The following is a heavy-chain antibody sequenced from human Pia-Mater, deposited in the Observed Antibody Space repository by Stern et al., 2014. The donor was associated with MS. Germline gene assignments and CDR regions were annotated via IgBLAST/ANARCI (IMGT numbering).Heavy chain of an antibody. Sequence: VQLVESGAGVVQPGRSLRLSCAASGFTFSSYGLHWVRQAPGKGLGWVAVIWFDGSNKYYADSVKGRFTISRDNSKNTLYLQMNSLRAEDTAVYYCARGLGTYDSSGYWVFDYWGQGTLVTVSS. J-gene: IGHJ4*02. V-gene: IGHV3-33*01. CDR1: GFTFSSYG. CDR2: IWFDGSNK. CDR3: ARGLGTYDSSGYWVFDY. D-gene: IGHD3-22*01.